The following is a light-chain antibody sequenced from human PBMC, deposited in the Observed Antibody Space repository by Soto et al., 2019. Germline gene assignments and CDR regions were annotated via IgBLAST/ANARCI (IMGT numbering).Light chain of an antibody. CDR2: AAS. Sequence: DIPMTQSPSSLSASVGDRVTITCRASQSISIYLNWYQQKPGKAPSLLIYAASSLQSGVPLRFSGSGSGTDFTLTISSLQPEDFATYYCQQSSSTPRTFGQGTKVDIK. CDR3: QQSSSTPRT. J-gene: IGKJ1*01. CDR1: QSISIY. V-gene: IGKV1-39*01.